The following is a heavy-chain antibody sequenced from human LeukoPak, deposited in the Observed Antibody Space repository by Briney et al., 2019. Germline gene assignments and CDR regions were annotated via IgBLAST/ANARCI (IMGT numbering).Heavy chain of an antibody. V-gene: IGHV5-51*01. CDR2: IYPGDSDT. J-gene: IGHJ3*02. Sequence: GGSLRLSCKGSGYRFTSYWIGWVRQMPGKGLEWMGFIYPGDSDTRYSPSFQGQVTISADKSMSTAYLQWSSLKASDTAMYYCARRRGRYSGDAFGIWGQGTMVTVSS. CDR1: GYRFTSYW. CDR3: ARRRGRYSGDAFGI. D-gene: IGHD1-26*01.